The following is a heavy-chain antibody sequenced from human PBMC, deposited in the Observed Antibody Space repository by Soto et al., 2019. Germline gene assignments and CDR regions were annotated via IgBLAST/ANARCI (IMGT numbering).Heavy chain of an antibody. CDR2: INHSGST. D-gene: IGHD5-12*01. Sequence: TLSLTCAVYGGSFSGYYWSWIRQPPGKGLEWIGEINHSGSTNYNPSLKSRVTISVDTSKNQFSLKLSSVTAADTAVYYCARERVGSGYDPNLDYWGQGTLVTVSS. V-gene: IGHV4-34*01. J-gene: IGHJ4*02. CDR3: ARERVGSGYDPNLDY. CDR1: GGSFSGYY.